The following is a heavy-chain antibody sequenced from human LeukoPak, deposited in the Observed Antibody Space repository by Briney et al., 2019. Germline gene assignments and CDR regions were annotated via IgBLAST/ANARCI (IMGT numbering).Heavy chain of an antibody. CDR3: SSSLRAYCSSTSCYRKGVDY. D-gene: IGHD2-2*01. J-gene: IGHJ4*02. CDR2: IYYSGST. CDR1: GGSISSSSYY. V-gene: IGHV4-39*01. Sequence: SETLSLTCTVSGGSISSSSYYWGWIRQPPGKGLEWIGSIYYSGSTYYNPSVKSRVTIFVDTSKNQFSLKLSSVTAADTAVYYCSSSLRAYCSSTSCYRKGVDYWGQGTLVTVSS.